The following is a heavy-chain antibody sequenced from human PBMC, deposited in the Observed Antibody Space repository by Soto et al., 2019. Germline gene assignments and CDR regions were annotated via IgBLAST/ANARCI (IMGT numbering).Heavy chain of an antibody. Sequence: QVQVVESGGGVVQPGGSLRLSCAASGFTFSTSVMHWVRQAPGEGLEWMAMISYGGNNKYYADSVKGRFTISRDISESTLYRQMNSLRTEDTAVYYCAREEFEAGRGHFGCWGQGTLVSVSS. CDR3: AREEFEAGRGHFGC. V-gene: IGHV3-30-3*01. J-gene: IGHJ4*02. D-gene: IGHD6-13*01. CDR2: ISYGGNNK. CDR1: GFTFSTSV.